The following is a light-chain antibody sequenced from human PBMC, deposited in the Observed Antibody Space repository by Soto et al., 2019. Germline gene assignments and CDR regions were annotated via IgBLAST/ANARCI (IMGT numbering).Light chain of an antibody. CDR2: EGT. CDR1: SSDVGSYNL. Sequence: QSALTQPASVSGSPGQSITISCTGTSSDVGSYNLVSWYQQHPDKAPKLLIYEGTKRPSGVSNRFSGSKSGNTASLTISGLQAEDEADYYCSSYAGSRTLIFGGGTQLTVL. V-gene: IGLV2-23*01. CDR3: SSYAGSRTLI. J-gene: IGLJ2*01.